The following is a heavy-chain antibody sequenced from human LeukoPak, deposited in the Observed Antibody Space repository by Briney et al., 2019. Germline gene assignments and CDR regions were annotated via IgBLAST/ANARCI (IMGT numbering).Heavy chain of an antibody. CDR3: ARGYNWGSPTRNFYYLDV. Sequence: SETLSLTCTVSGGSVSSYYWSWLRQPAGEGLEWIGRIYNSGSTNYNPSLKSRVTMSVDTSKNQFSLKLRSVTAADTAVYYCARGYNWGSPTRNFYYLDVWGKGTTVTVSS. D-gene: IGHD7-27*01. CDR1: GGSVSSYY. CDR2: IYNSGST. J-gene: IGHJ6*03. V-gene: IGHV4-4*07.